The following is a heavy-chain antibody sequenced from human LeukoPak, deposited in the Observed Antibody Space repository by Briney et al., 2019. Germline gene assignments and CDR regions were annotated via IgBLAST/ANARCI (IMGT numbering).Heavy chain of an antibody. Sequence: PGGSLRLSCAASGFTFSSYAMSWVRQAPGKGLEWVSAISGSGGSTYYADSVKGRFTISRDNSKNTLYLQMNSLRAEDTAVYYCAKDEFSSSGYLDAFDIWGQGTMVTVSS. CDR2: ISGSGGST. J-gene: IGHJ3*02. D-gene: IGHD3-22*01. CDR3: AKDEFSSSGYLDAFDI. V-gene: IGHV3-23*01. CDR1: GFTFSSYA.